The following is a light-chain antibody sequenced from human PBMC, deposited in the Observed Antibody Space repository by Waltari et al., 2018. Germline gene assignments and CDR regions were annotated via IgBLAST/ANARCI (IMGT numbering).Light chain of an antibody. Sequence: QSVLTQSASVSGSPGQSVTISCTGTSSDIGRYNYVSWYQQRPATAPQLLIYDVTIRPSGVSNRFSGSKSDNTASLTISGLQAEDEASYYCCSYADSGTLVFGGGTKLTVL. CDR3: CSYADSGTLV. V-gene: IGLV2-14*01. J-gene: IGLJ3*02. CDR2: DVT. CDR1: SSDIGRYNY.